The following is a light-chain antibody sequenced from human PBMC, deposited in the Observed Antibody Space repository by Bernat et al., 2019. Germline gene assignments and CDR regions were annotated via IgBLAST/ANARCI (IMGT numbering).Light chain of an antibody. Sequence: QSALTQPASVSGSPGQSTTISCTGTSSDVGSYNVVSWYQQHPGKAPKLMIYEVTKRPSGVSDRFSGSKSGNTASLTSSGLPAEDEADYYCCSYAGSNNWVLGGGTKGTVL. CDR3: CSYAGSNNWV. CDR1: SSDVGSYNV. CDR2: EVT. J-gene: IGLJ3*02. V-gene: IGLV2-23*02.